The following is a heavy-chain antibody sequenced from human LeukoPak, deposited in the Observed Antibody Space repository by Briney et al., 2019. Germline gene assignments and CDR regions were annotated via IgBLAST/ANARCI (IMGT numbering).Heavy chain of an antibody. D-gene: IGHD2-2*01. Sequence: GGSLRLSRAASGFTFSSYSMNWVRQAPGKGLEWVSYISSSSSTIYYADSVKGRFTISRDNAKNSLYLQMNSLRAEDTAVYYCARRGPYCSSTSCLYFDYWGQGTLVTVSS. CDR3: ARRGPYCSSTSCLYFDY. CDR2: ISSSSSTI. CDR1: GFTFSSYS. V-gene: IGHV3-48*01. J-gene: IGHJ4*02.